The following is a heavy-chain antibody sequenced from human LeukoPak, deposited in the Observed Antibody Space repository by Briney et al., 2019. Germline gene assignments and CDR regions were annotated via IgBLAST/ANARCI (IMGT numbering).Heavy chain of an antibody. CDR2: FDPEDGET. V-gene: IGHV1-24*01. J-gene: IGHJ6*03. CDR3: ARSLWFGEEPGGYYYYYMDV. D-gene: IGHD3-10*01. Sequence: ASVKVSCKVSGYTLTELSMHWVRQAPGKGLEWMGGFDPEDGETIYAQKFQGRVTMTEDTSTDTAYMELSSLRSEDTAVYYCARSLWFGEEPGGYYYYYMDVWGKGTTVTVSS. CDR1: GYTLTELS.